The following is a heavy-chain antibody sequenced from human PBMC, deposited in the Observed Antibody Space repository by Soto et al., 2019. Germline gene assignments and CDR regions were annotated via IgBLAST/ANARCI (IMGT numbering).Heavy chain of an antibody. J-gene: IGHJ4*02. D-gene: IGHD3-22*01. V-gene: IGHV3-7*03. Sequence: LRLSCAASGFMFRRYWMSWVRQAPGMGLEWVANIKQDGGEKYYVDSVKGRFTISRDNARNSLYLQMNILRAEDTAVYFCAKDGPDESSCYFSFDYWGQGALVNVSS. CDR1: GFMFRRYW. CDR3: AKDGPDESSCYFSFDY. CDR2: IKQDGGEK.